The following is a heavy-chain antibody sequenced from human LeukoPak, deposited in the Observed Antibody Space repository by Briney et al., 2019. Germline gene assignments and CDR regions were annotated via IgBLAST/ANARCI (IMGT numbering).Heavy chain of an antibody. CDR2: ISSSSSYI. Sequence: GGSLRLSCAASGFTFSSYSMNWVRQAPGKGLEWVSSISSSSSYIYYADSVKGRFTISRDNAKNSLYLQMNSLRAEDTAVYYCAREVATGTVVDYWGQGTLVTVPS. V-gene: IGHV3-21*01. CDR1: GFTFSSYS. D-gene: IGHD5-12*01. J-gene: IGHJ4*02. CDR3: AREVATGTVVDY.